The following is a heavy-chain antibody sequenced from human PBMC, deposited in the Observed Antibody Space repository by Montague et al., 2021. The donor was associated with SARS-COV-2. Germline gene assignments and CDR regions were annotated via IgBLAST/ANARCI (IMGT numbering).Heavy chain of an antibody. D-gene: IGHD3-9*01. CDR1: GVSVTDYY. V-gene: IGHV4-59*08. CDR3: MRHPHYDALNGPPDF. CDR2: VLYNEGT. J-gene: IGHJ4*02. Sequence: SETLSLTCTVSGVSVTDYYWSWIRQPPGKGLEWVGDVLYNEGTNSNPSLKSRVAISVDTSKNQFTLRLTSVTAADTAFYYCMRHPHYDALNGPPDFWGQGTLVTVPS.